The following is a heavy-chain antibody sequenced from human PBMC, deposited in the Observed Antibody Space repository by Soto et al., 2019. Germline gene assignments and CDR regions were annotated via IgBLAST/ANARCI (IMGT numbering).Heavy chain of an antibody. V-gene: IGHV1-45*02. J-gene: IGHJ3*02. D-gene: IGHD3-9*01. CDR2: ITPFNGNT. CDR1: GDTFTSYG. Sequence: GASVKASCKASGDTFTSYGISWVRQAPEQALEWMGWITPFNGNTNYAQKFQDRVTITRDRSMTTAYMELSSLRSEDTAMFYCAHSAGPDVLTGYEGHAFDIWGQGTMVTVSS. CDR3: AHSAGPDVLTGYEGHAFDI.